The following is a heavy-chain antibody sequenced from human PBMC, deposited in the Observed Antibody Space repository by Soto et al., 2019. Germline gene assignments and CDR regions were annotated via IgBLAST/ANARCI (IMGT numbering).Heavy chain of an antibody. D-gene: IGHD2-21*01. Sequence: SSETLSLTCAVYGGSFSGYYWSWIRQPPGKGLEWIGEINHSGSTNYNPSLKSRVTISVDTSKNQFSLKLSSVTAADTAVYYCARGPAILSGDFDYWGQGTLVTVSS. V-gene: IGHV4-34*01. CDR2: INHSGST. CDR1: GGSFSGYY. J-gene: IGHJ4*02. CDR3: ARGPAILSGDFDY.